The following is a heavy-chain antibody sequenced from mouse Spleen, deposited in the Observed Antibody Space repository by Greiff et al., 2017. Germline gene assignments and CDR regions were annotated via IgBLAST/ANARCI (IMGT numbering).Heavy chain of an antibody. D-gene: IGHD4-1*01. J-gene: IGHJ2*01. CDR2: IYPGDGDT. CDR3: ARSNWFFDY. CDR1: GYAFSSSW. V-gene: IGHV1-82*01. Sequence: VKLMESGPELVKPGASVKISCKASGYAFSSSWMNWVEQRPGKGLEWIGRIYPGDGDTNYNGKFKGKATLTADKSSSTAYMQLSSLTSEDSAVYFCARSNWFFDYWGQGTTLTVSS.